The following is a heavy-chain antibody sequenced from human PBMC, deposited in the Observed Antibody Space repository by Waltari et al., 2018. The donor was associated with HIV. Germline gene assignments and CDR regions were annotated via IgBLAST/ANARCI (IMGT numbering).Heavy chain of an antibody. CDR3: ARSGPAGTSKPDY. CDR2: IYYSGST. J-gene: IGHJ4*02. Sequence: QVQLQESGPGLVKPSETLSPPCTVSGGSISSYYWSWIRQPPGKGLEWIGYIYYSGSTNYNPSLKSRVTISVDTSKNQFSLKLSSVTAADTAVYYCARSGPAGTSKPDYWGQGTLVTVSS. D-gene: IGHD6-25*01. CDR1: GGSISSYY. V-gene: IGHV4-59*01.